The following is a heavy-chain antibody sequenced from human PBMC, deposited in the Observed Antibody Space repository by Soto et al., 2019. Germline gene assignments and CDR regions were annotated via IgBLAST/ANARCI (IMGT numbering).Heavy chain of an antibody. CDR1: GYTFTSYD. J-gene: IGHJ6*03. Sequence: QVQLVQSGAEVKKPGASVKVSCKASGYTFTSYDINWVRQATGQGLEWMGWMNPNSGNTGYAQKFQGRVTLTRNTSLSTAYVELSSLRSEDTAVYSCAALGYCSSTSCYQAGYYYYYYMDVWGKGTTVTVSS. CDR3: AALGYCSSTSCYQAGYYYYYYMDV. CDR2: MNPNSGNT. D-gene: IGHD2-2*01. V-gene: IGHV1-8*01.